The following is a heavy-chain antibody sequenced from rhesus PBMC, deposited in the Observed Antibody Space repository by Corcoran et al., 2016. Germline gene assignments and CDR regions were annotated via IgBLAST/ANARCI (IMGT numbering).Heavy chain of an antibody. CDR1: GASISIYW. Sequence: QVQLQESGPGLVKPSETLSLTCAVSGASISIYWWNCIRPPPGTGLEWIGEINGNTGSITYNPSLKSRVTISKDASKTHVYLKRSCVTAADTSVYYCARRAVVVEYGLDSWGQGVVVTVSS. V-gene: IGHV4-80*01. CDR2: INGNTGSI. J-gene: IGHJ6*01. D-gene: IGHD2-21*01. CDR3: ARRAVVVEYGLDS.